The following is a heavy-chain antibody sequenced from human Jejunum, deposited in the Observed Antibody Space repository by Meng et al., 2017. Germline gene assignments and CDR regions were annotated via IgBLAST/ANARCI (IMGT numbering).Heavy chain of an antibody. J-gene: IGHJ3*02. D-gene: IGHD7-27*01. CDR2: TYYRSQWLT. V-gene: IGHV6-1*01. CDR1: GDSVSNNGAA. CDR3: ARDPPWAHSAFDI. Sequence: SETLSLTCAISGDSVSNNGAAWNWIRQSPSRGLEWLGSTYYRSQWLTDYAVSVKSRITITPDTSKNQFSLHLNSVTPEDTAVYYCARDPPWAHSAFDILGQGIMVTVSS.